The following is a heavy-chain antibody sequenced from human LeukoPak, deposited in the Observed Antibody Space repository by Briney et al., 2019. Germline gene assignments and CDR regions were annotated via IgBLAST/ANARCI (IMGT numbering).Heavy chain of an antibody. D-gene: IGHD4-17*01. J-gene: IGHJ6*03. CDR2: IYHSGST. V-gene: IGHV4-38-2*02. Sequence: SETLSLTCTVSGYSICSGYYWGWTRQPPGKGLEWIGSIYHSGSTYYNPSLKSRVTISVDTSKNQFSLKLSSVTAADTAVYYCARVYGDYGYYYYYMDVWGKGTTVTVSS. CDR3: ARVYGDYGYYYYYMDV. CDR1: GYSICSGYY.